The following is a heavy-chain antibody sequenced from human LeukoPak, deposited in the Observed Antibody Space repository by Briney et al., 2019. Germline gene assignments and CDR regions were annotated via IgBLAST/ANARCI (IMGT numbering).Heavy chain of an antibody. V-gene: IGHV1-46*01. CDR2: INPTGGST. CDR1: GYTFTSYY. Sequence: GASVKVSCKASGYTFTSYYMHWVRQAPGQGLEWMGIINPTGGSTSYAQKFQGRVTMTRDMSTSTVYMELSSLRSEDTAVYYCARDVSRFGEFDYWGQGTLVTVSS. CDR3: ARDVSRFGEFDY. D-gene: IGHD3-10*01. J-gene: IGHJ4*02.